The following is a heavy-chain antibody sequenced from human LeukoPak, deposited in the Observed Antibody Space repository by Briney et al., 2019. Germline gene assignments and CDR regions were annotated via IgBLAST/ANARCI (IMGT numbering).Heavy chain of an antibody. J-gene: IGHJ5*02. Sequence: GASVKVSCKASGYTFTSYDINWVRQATGQGLEWMGWMNPNSGNTGYAQKFQGRVTMTRNTSISTAYMELSSLRSEDTAVYYCARVWAEGDTEEFDPWGQGTLVTVSS. CDR2: MNPNSGNT. D-gene: IGHD5-18*01. CDR1: GYTFTSYD. CDR3: ARVWAEGDTEEFDP. V-gene: IGHV1-8*01.